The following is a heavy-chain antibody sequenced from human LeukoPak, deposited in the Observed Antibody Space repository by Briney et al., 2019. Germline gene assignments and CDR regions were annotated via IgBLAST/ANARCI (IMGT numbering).Heavy chain of an antibody. CDR3: ARGGGLDV. CDR2: ISSGGSTI. D-gene: IGHD3-16*01. V-gene: IGHV3-48*01. Sequence: GGSLRLSCAASGFTFSSNSMNWVRQAPGKGLEWVSYISSGGSTIYYADSVKGRFTISRDNAKNSLHLQMNSLRAEDTAVYYCARGGGLDVWGQGATVTVSS. J-gene: IGHJ6*02. CDR1: GFTFSSNS.